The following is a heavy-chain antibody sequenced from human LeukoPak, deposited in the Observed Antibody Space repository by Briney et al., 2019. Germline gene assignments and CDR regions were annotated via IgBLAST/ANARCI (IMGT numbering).Heavy chain of an antibody. Sequence: SETLSLTCTVSGGSISSSSYYWGWIRQPPGKGLAWIGNIYYSGSTYYSPSLKSRVTISVDTSKNQFSLKLSSVTAADTAVYYCARDRYYYGSGAFDYWGQGTLVTVSS. CDR3: ARDRYYYGSGAFDY. V-gene: IGHV4-39*07. CDR2: IYYSGST. J-gene: IGHJ4*02. D-gene: IGHD3-10*01. CDR1: GGSISSSSYY.